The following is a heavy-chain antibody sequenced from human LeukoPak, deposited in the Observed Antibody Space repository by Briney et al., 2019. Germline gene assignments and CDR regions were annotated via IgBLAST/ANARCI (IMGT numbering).Heavy chain of an antibody. D-gene: IGHD3-22*01. Sequence: GASVKVSCKASGYIFTNYFMHWVRQAPGQGVEWMGWINPNSGGTHYAQKFQGRFTLTRDTSTSPAYMDLTGLKSDDTAVYYCAREYSDTSGYYWGQGTLVTVSS. CDR2: INPNSGGT. V-gene: IGHV1-2*02. CDR1: GYIFTNYF. J-gene: IGHJ4*02. CDR3: AREYSDTSGYY.